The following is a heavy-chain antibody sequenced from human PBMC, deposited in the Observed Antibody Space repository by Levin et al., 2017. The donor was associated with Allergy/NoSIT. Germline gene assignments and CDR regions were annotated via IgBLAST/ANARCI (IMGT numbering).Heavy chain of an antibody. CDR2: IDWDDDK. V-gene: IGHV2-70*01. J-gene: IGHJ4*02. CDR1: GFSLSTSGMC. CDR3: ARMKAYSGYDIGYFDY. D-gene: IGHD5-12*01. Sequence: SGPTLVKPTQTLTLTCTFSGFSLSTSGMCVSWIRQPPGKALEWLALIDWDDDKYYSTSLKTRLTISKDTSKNQVVLTMTNMDPVDTATYYCARMKAYSGYDIGYFDYWGQGTLVTVSS.